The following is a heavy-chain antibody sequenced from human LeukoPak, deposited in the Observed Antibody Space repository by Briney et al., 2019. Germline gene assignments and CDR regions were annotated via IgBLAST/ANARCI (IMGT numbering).Heavy chain of an antibody. J-gene: IGHJ3*02. V-gene: IGHV3-21*01. D-gene: IGHD3-3*01. CDR3: ARDGRVYDFWSGYSLPYAFDI. CDR2: ISSSSSYI. CDR1: GFTFSSYS. Sequence: PGGSLRLSCAASGFTFSSYSMNWVRQAPGKGLEWVSSISSSSSYIYYADSVKGRFTISRDNAKNSLYLQMNSLRAEDTAVYYCARDGRVYDFWSGYSLPYAFDIWGQGTMVTVSS.